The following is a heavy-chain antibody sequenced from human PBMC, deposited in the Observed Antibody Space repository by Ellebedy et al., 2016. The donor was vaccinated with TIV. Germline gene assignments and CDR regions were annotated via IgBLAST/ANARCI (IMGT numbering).Heavy chain of an antibody. V-gene: IGHV4-59*01. Sequence: SETLSLXXTVSGGSISSYYWSWIRQPPGKGLEWIGYIYYSGSTNYNPSLKSRVTISVDTSKNQFSLKLSSVTAADTAVYYCARAVHHHYYDSSGYGGFDPWGQGTLVTVSS. CDR1: GGSISSYY. D-gene: IGHD3-22*01. J-gene: IGHJ5*02. CDR3: ARAVHHHYYDSSGYGGFDP. CDR2: IYYSGST.